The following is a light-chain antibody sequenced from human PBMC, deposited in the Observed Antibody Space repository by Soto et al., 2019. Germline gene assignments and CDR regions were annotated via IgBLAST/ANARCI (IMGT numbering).Light chain of an antibody. V-gene: IGKV3-20*01. J-gene: IGKJ5*01. CDR3: QQYGSSPRT. CDR2: GAS. Sequence: EIVLTQSPGTLSLSPGERATLSCRASQSVRSSYLAWYQQKPGQASRLLIYGASSRATGIPDRFSGSGSGTDFTLTISRLEPEDFAVYYCQQYGSSPRTFGQGTRLEIK. CDR1: QSVRSSY.